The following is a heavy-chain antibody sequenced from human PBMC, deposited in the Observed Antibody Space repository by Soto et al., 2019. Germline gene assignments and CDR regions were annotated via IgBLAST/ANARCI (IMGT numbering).Heavy chain of an antibody. CDR2: IYTGGST. D-gene: IGHD4-17*01. V-gene: IGHV3-53*01. CDR3: ARDYGGNPALFDP. CDR1: GFTVSRDY. Sequence: EVQLVESGGGLIQPGGSLRLSCAASGFTVSRDYMSWVRQAPGKGLEWVSVIYTGGSTYYADSVQGRFTFSRDNSKNTLYLQMNSLRPEDTAVYYWARDYGGNPALFDPWGQGTLVTVSS. J-gene: IGHJ5*02.